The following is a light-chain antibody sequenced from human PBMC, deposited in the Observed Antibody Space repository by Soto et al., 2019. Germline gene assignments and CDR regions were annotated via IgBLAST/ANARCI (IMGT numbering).Light chain of an antibody. CDR1: QNVSTY. CDR2: DAS. Sequence: EIVLTQSLGTLSLSPGERATLSCRASQNVSTYSAWYQQKPGQPPRLLIYDASNRATGIQARFSGSVSGTYFTLTSSSLEAEDFAVYYCQQRTNCIIFGHGTKVDIK. V-gene: IGKV3-11*01. J-gene: IGKJ3*01. CDR3: QQRTNCII.